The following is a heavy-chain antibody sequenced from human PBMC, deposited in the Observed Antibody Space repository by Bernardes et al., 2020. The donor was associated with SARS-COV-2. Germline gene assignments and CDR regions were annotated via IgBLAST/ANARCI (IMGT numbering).Heavy chain of an antibody. CDR3: ARPAGRETFDY. CDR2: IHGDGSTE. V-gene: IGHV3-7*01. J-gene: IGHJ4*02. Sequence: GKVPEFMSAIHGDGSTEKSVDSVECRFTNSRDNAQNSLYLQMNSRRAEDTAVYYCARPAGRETFDYWGQGTLVTVSS.